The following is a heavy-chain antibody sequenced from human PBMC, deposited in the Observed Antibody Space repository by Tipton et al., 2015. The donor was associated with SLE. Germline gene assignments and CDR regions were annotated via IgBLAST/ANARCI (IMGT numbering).Heavy chain of an antibody. V-gene: IGHV1-18*01. CDR1: GYTFNSYG. D-gene: IGHD2-15*01. CDR3: TRATLGYCSGGSCLDFDF. Sequence: QLVQSGPEVKKPGASVKVSCKASGYTFNSYGVTWVRQAPGQGLEWMGRISAYNGNTKYAQKFQGRVTMTTDTSRNTAYMELRSLRSDDTAVYYCTRATLGYCSGGSCLDFDFWGQGTLVTVSS. J-gene: IGHJ4*02. CDR2: ISAYNGNT.